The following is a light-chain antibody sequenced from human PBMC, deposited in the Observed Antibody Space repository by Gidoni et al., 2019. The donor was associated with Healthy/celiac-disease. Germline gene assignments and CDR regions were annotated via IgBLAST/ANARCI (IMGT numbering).Light chain of an antibody. J-gene: IGKJ3*01. Sequence: DIVMTQSADSLSVSLGQRATINCKSSQSGLSSPNNKNYLAWYQQKPGQPPKRLIYWASTRESGVPDRFSGSGSGTDFTLTISSLQAEDVAVYYCQQYYSTPFTFGPGTKVDIK. V-gene: IGKV4-1*01. CDR2: WAS. CDR3: QQYYSTPFT. CDR1: QSGLSSPNNKNY.